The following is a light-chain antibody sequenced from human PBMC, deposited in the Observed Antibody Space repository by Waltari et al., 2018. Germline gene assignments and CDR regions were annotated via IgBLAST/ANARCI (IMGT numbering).Light chain of an antibody. J-gene: IGLJ2*01. V-gene: IGLV2-8*01. CDR2: EVS. CDR1: SSAVGGYNY. CDR3: SSYAGSNFVV. Sequence: QSALAQPPSASGSPGQSVTISCTGTSSAVGGYNYVSWYQQHPGKAPKLMIYEVSKRPSGVPDRFSGSNSGNTASLTVSGLQAEDEAAYYCSSYAGSNFVVFGGGTKVTVL.